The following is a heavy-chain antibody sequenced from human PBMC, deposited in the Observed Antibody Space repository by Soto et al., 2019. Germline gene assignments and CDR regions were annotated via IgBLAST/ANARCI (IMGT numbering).Heavy chain of an antibody. V-gene: IGHV3-23*01. CDR2: ISGSGGST. J-gene: IGHJ4*02. D-gene: IGHD4-17*01. CDR1: GFTFSSYA. Sequence: GGSLRLSCAASGFTFSSYAMSWVRQAPGKGLEWVSAISGSGGSTYYADSVKGRFTISRDNSKNTLYLQMNSLRAEDTAVYYCAKGGNRLPTVTTGGYFDYWGQGTLVTVSS. CDR3: AKGGNRLPTVTTGGYFDY.